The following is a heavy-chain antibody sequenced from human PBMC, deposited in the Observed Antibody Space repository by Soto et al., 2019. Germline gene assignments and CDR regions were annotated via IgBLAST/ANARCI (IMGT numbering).Heavy chain of an antibody. J-gene: IGHJ4*02. CDR1: GYTFTGYY. Sequence: GASVKVSCKASGYTFTGYYMHWVRQAPGQGLEWMGRINPNSGGTNYAQKFQGRVTMTRDTSTSTVYMGATSPRFEDTAVYYCARDLECGEKHYFDHWGQGTPVTV. D-gene: IGHD2-21*01. CDR3: ARDLECGEKHYFDH. V-gene: IGHV1-2*02. CDR2: INPNSGGT.